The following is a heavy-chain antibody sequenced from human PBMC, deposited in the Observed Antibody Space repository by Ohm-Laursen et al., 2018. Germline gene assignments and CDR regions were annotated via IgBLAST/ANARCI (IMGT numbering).Heavy chain of an antibody. CDR1: GFTFSSYA. D-gene: IGHD5/OR15-5a*01. V-gene: IGHV3-23*01. J-gene: IGHJ6*02. CDR2: ISGSGGST. Sequence: SLRLSCAASGFTFSSYAMSWVRQAPGKGLEWVSAISGSGGSTYYADSVKGRFTISRDNSKNTLYLQVNTLRAEDTAVYYCARVSTNYYYGLDVWGQGTTVTVSS. CDR3: ARVSTNYYYGLDV.